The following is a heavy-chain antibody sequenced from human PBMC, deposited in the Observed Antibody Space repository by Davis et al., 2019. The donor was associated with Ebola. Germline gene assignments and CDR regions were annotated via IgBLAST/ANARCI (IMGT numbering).Heavy chain of an antibody. CDR2: ISVDGTSE. Sequence: PGGSLRLSCAASGFIFNRYPMHWVRQAPGKGLEWVAVISVDGTSEDYADSVKGRFIISRDNSKNTLYLQMNSLRAEDTAVYYCAKDRGSRSSPGIFDYWGQGTLVTVSS. CDR3: AKDRGSRSSPGIFDY. CDR1: GFIFNRYP. D-gene: IGHD6-6*01. V-gene: IGHV3-30-3*01. J-gene: IGHJ4*02.